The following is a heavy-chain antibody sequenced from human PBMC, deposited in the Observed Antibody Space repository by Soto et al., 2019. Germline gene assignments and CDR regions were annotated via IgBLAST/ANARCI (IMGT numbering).Heavy chain of an antibody. J-gene: IGHJ5*02. CDR3: ARDAQLSWHRWFDP. V-gene: IGHV4-59*01. D-gene: IGHD3-10*01. Sequence: SETLSLTCGVYGGSFSGYYWSWIRQPPGKGLEWIGYIFDSGSTNYNPSLKSRVTISVDTSKNQFSLKVISVTAADTAVYYCARDAQLSWHRWFDPWGQGTLVTVSS. CDR1: GGSFSGYY. CDR2: IFDSGST.